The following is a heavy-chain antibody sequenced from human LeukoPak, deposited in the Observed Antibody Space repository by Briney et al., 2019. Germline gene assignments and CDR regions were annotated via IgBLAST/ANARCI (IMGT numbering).Heavy chain of an antibody. CDR3: ATTLPPAAGPLDY. J-gene: IGHJ4*02. CDR1: GGSISSGSYY. CDR2: IYTSGST. D-gene: IGHD6-13*01. Sequence: PSQTLSLTCTVSGGSISSGSYYWSWIRQPAGKGLEWIGRIYTSGSTNYNPSLKSRVTISVDKSKNQFSLKLSSVTAADTAVYYCATTLPPAAGPLDYWGQGTLVTVSS. V-gene: IGHV4-61*02.